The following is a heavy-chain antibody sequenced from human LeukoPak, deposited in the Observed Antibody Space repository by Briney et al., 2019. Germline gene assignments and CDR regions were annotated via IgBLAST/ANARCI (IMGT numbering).Heavy chain of an antibody. J-gene: IGHJ4*02. V-gene: IGHV3-33*01. CDR2: IWYDGSDE. D-gene: IGHD1-26*01. Sequence: GGSLRLSCAASGFTFSRYGMHWVRQAPGKGLEWVAVIWYDGSDEYYADSAKGRFTIYRDNSKNTLYLQMNSLRGEDTAVYYCARPLVGAALDYWGQGTLVTVSS. CDR3: ARPLVGAALDY. CDR1: GFTFSRYG.